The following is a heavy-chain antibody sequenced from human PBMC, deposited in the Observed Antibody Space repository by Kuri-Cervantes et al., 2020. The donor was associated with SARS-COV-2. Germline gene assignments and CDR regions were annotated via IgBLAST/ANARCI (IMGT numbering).Heavy chain of an antibody. J-gene: IGHJ3*02. CDR2: IYYSGST. D-gene: IGHD6-13*01. Sequence: GSLRLSCAVSGGSISSSNWWSWIRQPPGKGLEWIGYIYYSGSTNYNPSLKSRVTISVDTSKNQFSLKLSSVTAADTAVYYCARDHGSFRITAAGIDAFDIWGQGTMVTVSS. CDR3: ARDHGSFRITAAGIDAFDI. V-gene: IGHV4-61*01. CDR1: GGSISSSNW.